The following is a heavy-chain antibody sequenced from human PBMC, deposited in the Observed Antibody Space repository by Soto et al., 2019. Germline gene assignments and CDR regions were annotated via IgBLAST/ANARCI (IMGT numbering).Heavy chain of an antibody. CDR3: ESIAEPGKTHFES. CDR2: IYYILNT. J-gene: IGHJ3*01. V-gene: IGHV4-39*01. Sequence: PSDTLSLTCTFSVVSLFSIIYYLCFIRQSPWNWLELIVNIYYILNTFYNPSLKSRVTISVDTSKNQFYLHLSSVTAADTAIFYCESIAEPGKTHFESWGQGNMVNVSS. CDR1: VVSLFSIIYY. D-gene: IGHD6-13*01.